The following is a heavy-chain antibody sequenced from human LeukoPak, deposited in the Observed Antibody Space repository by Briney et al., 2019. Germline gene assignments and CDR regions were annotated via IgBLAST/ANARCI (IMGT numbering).Heavy chain of an antibody. V-gene: IGHV3-23*01. CDR2: IFPSGGEI. J-gene: IGHJ4*02. D-gene: IGHD2-8*02. CDR3: ATYRQVLLPFES. CDR1: GFTFSTFA. Sequence: GGSLRLSCAASGFTFSTFAMIWVRQPPGKGLEWVSSIFPSGGEIHYADSVRGRFTISRDNSKSTLSPQMNSLKAEDTAIYYCATYRQVLLPFESWGQGTLVTVSS.